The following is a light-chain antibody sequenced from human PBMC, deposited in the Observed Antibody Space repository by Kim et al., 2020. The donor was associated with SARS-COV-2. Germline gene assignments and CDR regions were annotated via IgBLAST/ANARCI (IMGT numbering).Light chain of an antibody. CDR1: QSVSSSY. CDR2: GAS. Sequence: SPGERATRSCRASQSVSSSYLAWYQQKPGQAPRLLIYGASSRATGIPDRFSGSGSGTDFTLTISRLEPEDFAVYYCQQYGSSPLTFGPGTQGGYQ. J-gene: IGKJ3*01. CDR3: QQYGSSPLT. V-gene: IGKV3-20*01.